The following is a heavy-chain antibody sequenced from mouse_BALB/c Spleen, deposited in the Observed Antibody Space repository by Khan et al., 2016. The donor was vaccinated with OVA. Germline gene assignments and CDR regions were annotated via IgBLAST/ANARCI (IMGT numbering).Heavy chain of an antibody. CDR3: ARGGYSVFAY. V-gene: IGHV1-77*01. Sequence: QVQLQQSGPELVKPGASLKVSCKASGYTFTDYIIGWVKQSTRQGLEWIGDIFPGSGTPYYNETFKDKATLTADKSSNTAYMQLSSLTSEDSAVYFCARGGYSVFAYWGQGTLVTVSA. CDR2: IFPGSGTP. J-gene: IGHJ3*01. CDR1: GYTFTDYI. D-gene: IGHD2-14*01.